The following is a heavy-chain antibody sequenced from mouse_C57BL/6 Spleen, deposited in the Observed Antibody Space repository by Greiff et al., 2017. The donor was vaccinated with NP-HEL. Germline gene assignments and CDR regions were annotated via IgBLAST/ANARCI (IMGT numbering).Heavy chain of an antibody. CDR1: GYTFTSYW. V-gene: IGHV1-69*01. D-gene: IGHD4-1*01. CDR3: ARWDPAYFDY. J-gene: IGHJ2*01. CDR2: IDPSDSYT. Sequence: VQLQQPGAELVMPGASVKLSCKASGYTFTSYWMHWVKQRPGQGLEWIGEIDPSDSYTNYNQKFKGKSTLTVDKSSSTAYMQLSSLTSEDSAVYYCARWDPAYFDYWGQGTTLTVSS.